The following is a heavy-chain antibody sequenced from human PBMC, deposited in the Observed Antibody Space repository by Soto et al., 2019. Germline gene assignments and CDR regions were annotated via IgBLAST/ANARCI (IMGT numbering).Heavy chain of an antibody. CDR1: GYIFIDYW. CDR2: VYPRDSDA. CDR3: ARPPLPGYSIHFNS. D-gene: IGHD2-15*01. Sequence: GESLKISCKAAGYIFIDYWIGWVRQMPGKGLEWMGIVYPRDSDARYSPSFQGQVTISADRSTGTAFLQWRSLKASDTALYYCARPPLPGYSIHFNSWGQGTLVTVSS. J-gene: IGHJ4*02. V-gene: IGHV5-51*01.